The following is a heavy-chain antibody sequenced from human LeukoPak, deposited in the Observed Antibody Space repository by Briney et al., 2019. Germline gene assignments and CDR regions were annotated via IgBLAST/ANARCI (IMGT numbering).Heavy chain of an antibody. Sequence: GGSLRLSCAASGFTFSSYAMSWVRQAPGKGLEWVSAISGSGGSTYCADSVKGRFTISRDNSKNTLYLQMNSLRAEDTAVYYCAKMYQLHNWFDPWGQGTLVTVSS. CDR1: GFTFSSYA. J-gene: IGHJ5*02. CDR2: ISGSGGST. D-gene: IGHD2-2*01. CDR3: AKMYQLHNWFDP. V-gene: IGHV3-23*01.